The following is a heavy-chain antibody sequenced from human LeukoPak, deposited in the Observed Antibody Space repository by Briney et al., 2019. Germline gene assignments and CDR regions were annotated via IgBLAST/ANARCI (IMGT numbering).Heavy chain of an antibody. Sequence: SETLSLTCIVSGGSIGSDYWSWIRQPPEKGLEWIGYVSYRGTTNYNPSVESRVTISVDTSKNHFSLQLTSVTAADTAVYYCARGYPYGSNWSIFDLWGQGALVTVSS. CDR1: GGSIGSDY. D-gene: IGHD6-13*01. CDR2: VSYRGTT. V-gene: IGHV4-59*01. J-gene: IGHJ4*02. CDR3: ARGYPYGSNWSIFDL.